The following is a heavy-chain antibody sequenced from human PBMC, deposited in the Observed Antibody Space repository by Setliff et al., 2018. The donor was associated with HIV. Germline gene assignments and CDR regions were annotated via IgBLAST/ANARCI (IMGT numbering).Heavy chain of an antibody. J-gene: IGHJ6*03. CDR3: ARARGLLPYYYLDV. CDR1: GGSISSGGYY. D-gene: IGHD3-10*01. Sequence: PSETLSLTCTVSGGSISSGGYYWSWIRQLPGKGLECIGYIYYSGSTYYNPSLKSLVTISVDTSKNQFSLKLSSVTAADTAVYYCARARGLLPYYYLDVWGKGTTVTVSS. CDR2: IYYSGST. V-gene: IGHV4-31*01.